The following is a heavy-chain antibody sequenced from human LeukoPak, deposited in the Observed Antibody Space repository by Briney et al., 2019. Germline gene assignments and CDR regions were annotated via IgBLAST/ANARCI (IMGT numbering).Heavy chain of an antibody. CDR1: GFTFRSYW. CDR2: ISYDGSNK. V-gene: IGHV3-30*03. D-gene: IGHD6-13*01. CDR3: AAGYSSSWST. J-gene: IGHJ4*02. Sequence: GGSLRLSCEASGFTFRSYWMSWVRQAPGKGLEWVAVISYDGSNKYYADSVKGRFTISRDNSKNTLYLQMNSLKTEDTAVYYCAAGYSSSWSTGGQGTLVTVSS.